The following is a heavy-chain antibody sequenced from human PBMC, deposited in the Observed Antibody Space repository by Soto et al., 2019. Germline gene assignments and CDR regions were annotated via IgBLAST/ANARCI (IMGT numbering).Heavy chain of an antibody. CDR1: GYSFTSYW. CDR3: ARRRKALHLYGMDV. J-gene: IGHJ6*02. V-gene: IGHV5-10-1*01. CDR2: IDPSDSYT. Sequence: GESLKISCKGSGYSFTSYWISWVRQMPGKGLGWMGRIDPSDSYTNYSPSFQGHVTISADKSISTAYLQWSSLKASDTAMYYCARRRKALHLYGMDVWGQGTTVTVSS.